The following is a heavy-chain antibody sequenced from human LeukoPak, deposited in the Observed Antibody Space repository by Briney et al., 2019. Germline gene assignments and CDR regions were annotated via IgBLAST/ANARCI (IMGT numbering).Heavy chain of an antibody. CDR1: GFTVSTTY. Sequence: GGSLRLSCAASGFTVSTTYINWVRQAPGKGLEWVSGIIGSGGTTYYADSVKGRFTISRDNSKNTVYLQINNLRDEDTAVYYCAKDDRLLRFLHWGQGTLVTVSS. CDR2: IIGSGGTT. V-gene: IGHV3-23*01. CDR3: AKDDRLLRFLH. J-gene: IGHJ4*02. D-gene: IGHD3-16*01.